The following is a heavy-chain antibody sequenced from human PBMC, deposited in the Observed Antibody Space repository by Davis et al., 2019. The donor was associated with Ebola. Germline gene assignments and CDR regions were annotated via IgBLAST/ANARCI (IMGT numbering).Heavy chain of an antibody. J-gene: IGHJ6*04. CDR1: GGTFSSYA. CDR3: ASYTYCSSTSCPLII. Sequence: SVKVSCKASGGTFSSYAISWVRQAPGQGLEWMGGIIPIFGTANYAQKFQGRVTITADESTSTAYMELSSLRSEDTAVYYCASYTYCSSTSCPLIIWGKGTTVTVSS. CDR2: IIPIFGTA. V-gene: IGHV1-69*13. D-gene: IGHD2-2*01.